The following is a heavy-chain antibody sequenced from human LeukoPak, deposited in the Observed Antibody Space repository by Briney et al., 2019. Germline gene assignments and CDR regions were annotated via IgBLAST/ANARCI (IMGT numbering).Heavy chain of an antibody. D-gene: IGHD5-18*01. J-gene: IGHJ4*02. CDR3: ARDRIQLWSLFAD. V-gene: IGHV1-2*02. CDR2: INPNRGGT. CDR1: GYTFTGYY. Sequence: ASVKVSCKASGYTFTGYYMHWVRQAPGQGLEWMGWINPNRGGTNYAQKFQGRVTMTRDTSISTAYMELSRLRSDDTAVYYCARDRIQLWSLFADWGQGTLVTVSS.